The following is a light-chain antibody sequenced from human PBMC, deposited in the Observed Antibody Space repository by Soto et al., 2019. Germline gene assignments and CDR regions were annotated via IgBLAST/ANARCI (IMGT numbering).Light chain of an antibody. Sequence: QSALTQPPSAYGSSGQSVTISCTGTSSDVGGYNYVSWYQQHPGKAPKYLIFEVSRRPSGVPDRFSGSKSGNTASLTVSGLQADDEADYYCSSYAGSNNPVIFGGGTKVTVL. CDR1: SSDVGGYNY. CDR2: EVS. CDR3: SSYAGSNNPVI. V-gene: IGLV2-8*01. J-gene: IGLJ2*01.